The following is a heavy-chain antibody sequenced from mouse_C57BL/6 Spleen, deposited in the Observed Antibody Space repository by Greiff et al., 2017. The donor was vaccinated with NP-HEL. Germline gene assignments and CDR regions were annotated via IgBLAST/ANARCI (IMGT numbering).Heavy chain of an antibody. CDR3: ARDDARYFDV. J-gene: IGHJ1*03. V-gene: IGHV1-18*01. CDR2: INPNNGGT. D-gene: IGHD2-3*01. Sequence: EVKLMESGPELVKPGASVKIPCKASGYTFTDYNMDWVKQSHGKSLEWIGDINPNNGGTIYNQKFKGKATLTVDKSSSTAYMELRSLTSEDTAVYYCARDDARYFDVWGTGTTVTVSS. CDR1: GYTFTDYN.